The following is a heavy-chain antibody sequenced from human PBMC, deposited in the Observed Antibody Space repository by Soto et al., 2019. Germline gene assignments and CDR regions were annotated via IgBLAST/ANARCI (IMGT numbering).Heavy chain of an antibody. Sequence: SETLSLTCTVSGGPISSGDYYWSWIRQPPGKGLEWIGYIYYSGSTYYNPSLQSRVTISVDTSKNQFSLKLSSVTAADTAVYYCASVVYSSSKRFLARWFDPWGQGTLVTVSS. D-gene: IGHD6-6*01. CDR1: GGPISSGDYY. CDR2: IYYSGST. CDR3: ASVVYSSSKRFLARWFDP. V-gene: IGHV4-30-4*01. J-gene: IGHJ5*02.